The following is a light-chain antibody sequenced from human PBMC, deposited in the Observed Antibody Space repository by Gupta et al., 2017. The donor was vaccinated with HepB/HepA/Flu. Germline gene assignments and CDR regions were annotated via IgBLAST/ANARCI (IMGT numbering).Light chain of an antibody. CDR1: QSVGSSY. J-gene: IGKJ2*01. V-gene: IGKV3-20*01. CDR2: GAS. Sequence: EIVLTQSPGTLSLSAGERATLSCRASQSVGSSYLAWYQQKPGQSPRLLIYGASSRDTGIPDRFSGSGYGTDFTLTISRREPEDFAVYYCQHDRSEPLLTFGQGTKLEIK. CDR3: QHDRSEPLLT.